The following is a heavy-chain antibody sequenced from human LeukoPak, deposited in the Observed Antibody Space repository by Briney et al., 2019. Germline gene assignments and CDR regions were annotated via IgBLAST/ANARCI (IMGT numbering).Heavy chain of an antibody. D-gene: IGHD4-23*01. CDR1: GFSFSSYW. CDR3: ARVSRGGNFDY. Sequence: PGGSLRLSCAASGFSFSSYWMSWVRQAPGKGLEWVANIKQDGSERYYVDSVKGRFTISRDNAKNSLYLQMNSLRAEDTAVYYCARVSRGGNFDYWGQGTLVTVSS. V-gene: IGHV3-7*01. CDR2: IKQDGSER. J-gene: IGHJ4*02.